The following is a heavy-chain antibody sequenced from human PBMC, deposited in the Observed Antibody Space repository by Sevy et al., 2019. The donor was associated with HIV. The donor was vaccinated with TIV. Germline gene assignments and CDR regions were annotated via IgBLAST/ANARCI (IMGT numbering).Heavy chain of an antibody. V-gene: IGHV3-7*01. J-gene: IGHJ4*02. D-gene: IGHD6-13*01. CDR3: VRAIAADDSF. Sequence: GGSLRLSCAASGFTLNNYWMNWVRQAPGKGLEWVANIKQDGSVKYYVGSVKGRFTISRDNARNLVFLQMNSLRVEDTALYYCVRAIAADDSFWGQGTLVTVSS. CDR1: GFTLNNYW. CDR2: IKQDGSVK.